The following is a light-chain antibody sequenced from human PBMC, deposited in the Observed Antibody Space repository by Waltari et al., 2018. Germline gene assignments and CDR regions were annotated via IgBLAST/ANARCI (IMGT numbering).Light chain of an antibody. CDR1: QSVTSS. V-gene: IGKV3-11*01. CDR2: AAS. CDR3: QQRSNWPPYT. Sequence: EIVLTQSPAPLSLSTGERAPLSYRASQSVTSSLSWYQQKPGQAPRLLIYAASNRATGIPARFSSSGSGTDFTLTISSLEPEDFAVYYCQQRSNWPPYTFGQGTKLEIK. J-gene: IGKJ2*01.